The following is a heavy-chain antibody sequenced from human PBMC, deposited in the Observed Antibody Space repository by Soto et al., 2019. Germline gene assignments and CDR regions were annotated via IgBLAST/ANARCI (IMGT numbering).Heavy chain of an antibody. D-gene: IGHD1-26*01. V-gene: IGHV4-30-4*01. Sequence: PSETLSLTCTVSGGSISSGDYYWSWIRQPPGKGLEWIGYIYYSGSTYYNPSLKSRVTISVDTSKNQFSLKLSSVTAADTAVYYCARSQIVGATIFDYWGQGTLVTVSS. CDR3: ARSQIVGATIFDY. J-gene: IGHJ4*02. CDR1: GGSISSGDYY. CDR2: IYYSGST.